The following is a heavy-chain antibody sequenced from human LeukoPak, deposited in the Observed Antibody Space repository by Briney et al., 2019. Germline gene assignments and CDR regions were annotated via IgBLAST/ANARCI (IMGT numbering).Heavy chain of an antibody. CDR2: IDPSDSYI. Sequence: GESLRISCKGSDYSFTSYWINWVRQVPGKGLEWMGRIDPSDSYINYSPSFQGHVTISAGNSISTAYLQWNSLEASDSAIYYCARHHSTAIYSGTAHPAYWGQGTLVTVSS. D-gene: IGHD1-26*01. CDR1: DYSFTSYW. CDR3: ARHHSTAIYSGTAHPAY. J-gene: IGHJ4*02. V-gene: IGHV5-10-1*01.